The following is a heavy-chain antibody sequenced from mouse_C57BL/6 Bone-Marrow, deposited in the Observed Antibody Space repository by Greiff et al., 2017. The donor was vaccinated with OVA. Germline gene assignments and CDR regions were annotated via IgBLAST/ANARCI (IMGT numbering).Heavy chain of an antibody. Sequence: VHVKQSGAELVRPGASVKLSCTASGFNIKDYYMHWVKQRPEQGLEWIGRIDPEDGDTEYAPKFQGKATMTADTSSNTAYLQLSSLTSEDTAVYYCTTRGSTYWYFDVWGTGTTVTVSS. CDR2: IDPEDGDT. J-gene: IGHJ1*03. D-gene: IGHD1-1*01. CDR1: GFNIKDYY. V-gene: IGHV14-1*01. CDR3: TTRGSTYWYFDV.